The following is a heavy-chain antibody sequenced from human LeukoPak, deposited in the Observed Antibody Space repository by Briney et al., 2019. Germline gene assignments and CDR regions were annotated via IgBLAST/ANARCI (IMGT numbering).Heavy chain of an antibody. CDR1: GYTFTGYY. J-gene: IGHJ4*02. CDR2: INPNSGGT. CDR3: ARDLSRRDIVATDYFDY. D-gene: IGHD5-12*01. V-gene: IGHV1-2*02. Sequence: ASVKVSCKASGYTFTGYYMHWVRQAPGQGLEWMGWINPNSGGTNYAQKFQGRVTMTRDTSISTAYMELSRLRSDDTAVYYCARDLSRRDIVATDYFDYWGQGTLVTVSS.